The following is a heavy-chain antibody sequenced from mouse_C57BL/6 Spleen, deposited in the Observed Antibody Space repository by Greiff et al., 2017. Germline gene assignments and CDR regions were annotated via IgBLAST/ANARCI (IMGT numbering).Heavy chain of an antibody. CDR3: ARVGYYGSSSDYFDY. CDR1: GYTFTSYW. V-gene: IGHV1-61*01. CDR2: IYPSDSET. D-gene: IGHD1-1*01. J-gene: IGHJ2*01. Sequence: QVQLQQPGAELVRPGSSVKLSCKASGYTFTSYWMDWVKQRPGQGLEWIGNIYPSDSETHYNQQFKDKATLTVDKSSSTAYMQLSSLTSEDSAVYYCARVGYYGSSSDYFDYWGQGTTLTVSS.